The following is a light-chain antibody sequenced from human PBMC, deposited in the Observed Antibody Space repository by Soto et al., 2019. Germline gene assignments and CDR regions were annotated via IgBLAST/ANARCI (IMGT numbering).Light chain of an antibody. CDR2: GAS. J-gene: IGKJ2*01. Sequence: DIQMTQSPSSLSASSGDRVTITCRASQNIGKYLIWYQQKPGRPPKVLVYGASNLQSGVSSRFSGDGFGTEFSLTINSLRPEDFVTYYCQQSYNLPRTFGPGTTLETK. CDR3: QQSYNLPRT. V-gene: IGKV1-39*01. CDR1: QNIGKY.